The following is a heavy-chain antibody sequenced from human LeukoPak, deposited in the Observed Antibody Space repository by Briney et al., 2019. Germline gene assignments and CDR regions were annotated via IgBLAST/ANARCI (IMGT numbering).Heavy chain of an antibody. J-gene: IGHJ5*02. Sequence: PGGSLRLSCAASGFTVSSNYMSWVRQAPGKGLEWVSVIYSGGSTYYADSVKGRFTISRDNSKNTLYLQMNSLRAEDTAVYYCARGVGYCSGGSCYRFDPWGQGTLVTVSS. V-gene: IGHV3-66*01. CDR3: ARGVGYCSGGSCYRFDP. CDR2: IYSGGST. CDR1: GFTVSSNY. D-gene: IGHD2-15*01.